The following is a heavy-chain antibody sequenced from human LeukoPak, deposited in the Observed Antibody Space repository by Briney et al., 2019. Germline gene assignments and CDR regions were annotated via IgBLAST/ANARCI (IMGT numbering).Heavy chain of an antibody. Sequence: GGSLRLSCAASGFTFSSYEMNWVRQAPGKGLEWVSYISSSGTTIYYADSVKGRFTISRDNAKSSLYLQMNSLRAEDTAVYYCARGITPTYGDYTWYWGQGTLVTVSS. J-gene: IGHJ4*02. D-gene: IGHD4-17*01. CDR1: GFTFSSYE. CDR3: ARGITPTYGDYTWY. V-gene: IGHV3-48*03. CDR2: ISSSGTTI.